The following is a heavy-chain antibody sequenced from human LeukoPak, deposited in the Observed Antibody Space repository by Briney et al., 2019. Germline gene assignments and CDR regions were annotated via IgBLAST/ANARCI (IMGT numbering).Heavy chain of an antibody. CDR2: IYHSGST. CDR3: ARSYYYDSSGPIAFDI. D-gene: IGHD3-22*01. J-gene: IGHJ3*02. CDR1: GGSISSSNW. V-gene: IGHV4-4*02. Sequence: SETLSLTCAVSGGSISSSNWWSWVRQPPGKGLEWIGEIYHSGSTNYNPSLKSRVTISVDKSKNQFSLKLSSVTAADTAVYYCARSYYYDSSGPIAFDIWGQGTMVTVSS.